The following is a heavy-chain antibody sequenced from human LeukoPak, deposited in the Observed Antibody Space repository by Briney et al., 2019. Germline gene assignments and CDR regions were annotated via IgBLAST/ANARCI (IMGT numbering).Heavy chain of an antibody. J-gene: IGHJ4*02. D-gene: IGHD3-9*01. Sequence: GGSLRLSCAASGFTFSSFEMNWVRQAPGKGLEWVSYISSSGSSTFYADSVKGRFTISRDNAKNSLFLQMFTLRDEDTAVYYCARGKNGVGGYDILIDYWGQGTLVTISS. V-gene: IGHV3-48*03. CDR3: ARGKNGVGGYDILIDY. CDR2: ISSSGSST. CDR1: GFTFSSFE.